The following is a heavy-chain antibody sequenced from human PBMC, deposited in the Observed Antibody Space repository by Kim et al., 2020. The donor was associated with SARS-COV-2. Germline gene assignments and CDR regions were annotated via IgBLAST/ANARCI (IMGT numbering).Heavy chain of an antibody. Sequence: SVKVSCKASGGTFSSYAISWVRQAPGQGLEWMGGIIPIFGTANYAQKFQGRVTITADESTSTAYMELSSLRSEDTAVYYCARYCSGGSCYLSYYYYGMDVWGQGTTVTVSS. CDR1: GGTFSSYA. CDR2: IIPIFGTA. CDR3: ARYCSGGSCYLSYYYYGMDV. J-gene: IGHJ6*02. V-gene: IGHV1-69*13. D-gene: IGHD2-15*01.